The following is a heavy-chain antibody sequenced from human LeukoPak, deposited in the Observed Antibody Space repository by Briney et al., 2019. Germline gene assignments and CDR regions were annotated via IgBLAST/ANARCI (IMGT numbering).Heavy chain of an antibody. D-gene: IGHD6-6*01. CDR3: ARLEYSGSSGY. CDR1: GFTFSSYS. V-gene: IGHV3-21*01. Sequence: GGSLRLSCAASGFTFSSYSMNWVRQAPGKGLEWVSSISSSSSYIYYADSVKGRFTISRDNSKNTLYLQMNSLRAEDTAVYYCARLEYSGSSGYWGQGTLVTVSS. J-gene: IGHJ4*02. CDR2: ISSSSSYI.